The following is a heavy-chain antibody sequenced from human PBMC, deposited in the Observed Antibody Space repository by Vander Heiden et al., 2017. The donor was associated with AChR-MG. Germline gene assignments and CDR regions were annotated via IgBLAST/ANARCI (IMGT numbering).Heavy chain of an antibody. Sequence: QVQLQESGPGLVKPSQTLSLTCTFSGGSISSAGYFWSWIRQHPGKGLEWIGYGYYSGGAFYNPSLKSRVTISVDTSKNQFSLRLSSVTAADTAVYYCARDRDIDSWRGWFDPWGQGTLVTVSS. CDR2: GYYSGGA. CDR1: GGSISSAGYF. V-gene: IGHV4-31*03. D-gene: IGHD2-15*01. J-gene: IGHJ5*02. CDR3: ARDRDIDSWRGWFDP.